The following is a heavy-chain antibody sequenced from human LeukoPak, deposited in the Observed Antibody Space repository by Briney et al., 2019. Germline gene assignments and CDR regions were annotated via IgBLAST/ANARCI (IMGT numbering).Heavy chain of an antibody. CDR3: AKDRRFSVTTDYYFDV. CDR1: GFTFSSFA. V-gene: IGHV3-23*01. J-gene: IGHJ4*02. CDR2: IGATGEKA. D-gene: IGHD4-17*01. Sequence: GGSLRLSCKASGFTFSSFAMNWVRQAPGKGLEWVSVIGATGEKAYYTESVKDRFTISRDYSKDTVFLKMDSLRIDDTAIYYCAKDRRFSVTTDYYFDVWGPGTLVTVSS.